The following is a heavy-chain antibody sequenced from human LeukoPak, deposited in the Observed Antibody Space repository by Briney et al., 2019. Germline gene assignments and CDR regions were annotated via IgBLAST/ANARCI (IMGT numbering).Heavy chain of an antibody. CDR1: GYTVSSNY. D-gene: IGHD3-10*01. J-gene: IGHJ3*02. Sequence: PGGSLRLSCAASGYTVSSNYMSWVRQAPGKGLEWVSVSYRGGNTYYADSVKGRFTISRDNSKNTLYLQMNSLRAEDTAFYYCARGWFGELFDAFDIWGQGTMVTVSS. CDR2: SYRGGNT. V-gene: IGHV3-53*01. CDR3: ARGWFGELFDAFDI.